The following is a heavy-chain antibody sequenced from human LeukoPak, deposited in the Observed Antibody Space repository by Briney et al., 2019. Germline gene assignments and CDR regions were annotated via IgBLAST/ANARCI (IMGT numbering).Heavy chain of an antibody. CDR2: ISGSGGST. Sequence: GGSLRLSCAASGFTFSSYAMSWVRQAPGKGLEWVSAISGSGGSTYYADSVKGRFTISRDNSKNTLYLQMNSLRAEDTAVYYCAKGSRGSVGATVNFDYWGQGTLVTVSS. V-gene: IGHV3-23*01. D-gene: IGHD1-26*01. J-gene: IGHJ4*02. CDR1: GFTFSSYA. CDR3: AKGSRGSVGATVNFDY.